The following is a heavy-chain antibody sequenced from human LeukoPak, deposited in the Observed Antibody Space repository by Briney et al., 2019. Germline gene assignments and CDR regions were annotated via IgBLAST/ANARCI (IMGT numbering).Heavy chain of an antibody. J-gene: IGHJ4*02. CDR3: ARDLTRYDYSNSGPVDY. V-gene: IGHV1-46*01. CDR2: IKPSGTDT. Sequence: ASVKVSCKASGYMFTSYYMQWVRQAPGQGLEWMGIIKPSGTDTNYAQKFQGRVIMTTDTSTSTVYMELSSLKSEDTAVYYCARDLTRYDYSNSGPVDYWGQGTLVTVSS. D-gene: IGHD4-11*01. CDR1: GYMFTSYY.